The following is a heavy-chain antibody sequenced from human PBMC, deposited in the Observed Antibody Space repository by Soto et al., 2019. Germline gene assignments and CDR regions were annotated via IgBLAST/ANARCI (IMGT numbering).Heavy chain of an antibody. D-gene: IGHD2-21*01. V-gene: IGHV1-46*01. CDR2: INPNGGST. CDR3: ARSLLQGDF. CDR1: GYTFIHYY. Sequence: QVQLVQSGAEVKKPGASVKVSCKASGYTFIHYYIHWVRQAPGQGLEWMAIINPNGGSTNYAQKFQGRVTVTSDTSTSTVSMELNSLGSDDTAVYFCARSLLQGDFWGQGTVVTVSS. J-gene: IGHJ4*02.